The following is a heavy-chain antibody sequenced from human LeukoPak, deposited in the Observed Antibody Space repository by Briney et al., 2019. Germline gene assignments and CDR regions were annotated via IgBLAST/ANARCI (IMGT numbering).Heavy chain of an antibody. J-gene: IGHJ4*02. CDR1: GFTFSSYG. CDR3: AKEYYGSGSYYTLDY. D-gene: IGHD3-10*01. V-gene: IGHV3-30*18. CDR2: ISYDGSNK. Sequence: GGSLRLSCAASGFTFSSYGMHWVRLAPGKGLEWVAVISYDGSNKYYADSVKGRFTISRDNSKNTLYLQMNSLRAEDTAVYYCAKEYYGSGSYYTLDYWGQGTLVTVSS.